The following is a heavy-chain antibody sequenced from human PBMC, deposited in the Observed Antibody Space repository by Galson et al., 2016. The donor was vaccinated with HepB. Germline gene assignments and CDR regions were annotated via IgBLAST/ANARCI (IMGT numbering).Heavy chain of an antibody. CDR1: GFIFRTYG. J-gene: IGHJ6*02. D-gene: IGHD2-2*01. Sequence: SLRLSCAASGFIFRTYGMHWVRQAPGKGLEWVAIISYDGFNKYYADSMKGRFTISRDNSKNTLYLQMNSLRPEDTAVYSCAKSKDQENVVVLSPRNYALDVWGQGTTLTVAS. V-gene: IGHV3-30*18. CDR2: ISYDGFNK. CDR3: AKSKDQENVVVLSPRNYALDV.